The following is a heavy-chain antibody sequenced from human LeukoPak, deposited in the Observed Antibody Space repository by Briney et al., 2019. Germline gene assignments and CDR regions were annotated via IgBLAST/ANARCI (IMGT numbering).Heavy chain of an antibody. D-gene: IGHD3-9*01. Sequence: GASVKVSCKASGYTFTIYDINRVREATGQGLEWMGWMNPNSGNTGYAQKFQGRVTMTRNTSISTAYMELSSLRSEDTAVYYCARAMYDILDWFDPWGQGTLVTVSS. V-gene: IGHV1-8*01. CDR1: GYTFTIYD. CDR2: MNPNSGNT. J-gene: IGHJ5*02. CDR3: ARAMYDILDWFDP.